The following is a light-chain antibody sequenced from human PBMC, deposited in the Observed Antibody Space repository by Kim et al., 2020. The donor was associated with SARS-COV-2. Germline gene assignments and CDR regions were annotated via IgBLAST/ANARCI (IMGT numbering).Light chain of an antibody. V-gene: IGKV1-8*01. CDR2: DAF. CDR1: QDISNS. Sequence: ASTGDRVTITCRASQDISNSLAWYQQKPGKAPELLIYDAFTLQSGVSPRFSDSRSGTDFTLTISSLQSEDFATYYCQQHYIYPLTFGGGTKVDIK. CDR3: QQHYIYPLT. J-gene: IGKJ4*01.